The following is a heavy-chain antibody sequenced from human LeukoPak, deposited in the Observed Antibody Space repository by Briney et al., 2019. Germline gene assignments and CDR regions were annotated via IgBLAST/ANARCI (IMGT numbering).Heavy chain of an antibody. CDR2: IKQDKYEK. V-gene: IGHV3-7*04. J-gene: IGHJ4*02. Sequence: GGSLRLSCAASGFTFSTYWMSWVRQAPGKGLEWVANIKQDKYEKYYVDSVKGRFTISRDNAKNSLYLQMNSLKAEDTAVYYCARWSVTAKAPDNWGQGTLVTVSS. CDR1: GFTFSTYW. CDR3: ARWSVTAKAPDN. D-gene: IGHD2-21*02.